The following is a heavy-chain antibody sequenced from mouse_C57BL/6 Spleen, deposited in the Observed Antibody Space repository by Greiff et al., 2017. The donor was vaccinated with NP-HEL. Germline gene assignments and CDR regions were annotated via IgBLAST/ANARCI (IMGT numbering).Heavy chain of an antibody. Sequence: VKLMESGAELARPGASVKLSCKASGYTFTSYGISWVKQRTGQGLEWIGEIYPRSGNTYYNEKFKGKATLTADKSSSTAYMELRSLTSEDSAVYFCARAGTRGYFDYWGQGTTLTVSS. J-gene: IGHJ2*01. D-gene: IGHD3-3*01. CDR1: GYTFTSYG. CDR2: IYPRSGNT. CDR3: ARAGTRGYFDY. V-gene: IGHV1-81*01.